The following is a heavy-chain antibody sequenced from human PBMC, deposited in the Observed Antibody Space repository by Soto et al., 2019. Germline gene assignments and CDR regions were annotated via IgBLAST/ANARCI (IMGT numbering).Heavy chain of an antibody. J-gene: IGHJ4*02. Sequence: GGSLRLSCAASGFTFSSYAMSWVRQAPGKGLEWVSAISGSGGSTYYADSVKGRFTISRGNSKNTLYLQMNSLRAEDTAVYYCATLIWLQGVKHFDYWGQGTLVTVSS. CDR2: ISGSGGST. V-gene: IGHV3-23*01. CDR1: GFTFSSYA. D-gene: IGHD5-12*01. CDR3: ATLIWLQGVKHFDY.